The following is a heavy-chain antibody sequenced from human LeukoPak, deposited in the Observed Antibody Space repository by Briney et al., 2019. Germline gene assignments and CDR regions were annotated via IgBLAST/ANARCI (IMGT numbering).Heavy chain of an antibody. D-gene: IGHD3-10*01. CDR3: AKDRAGHASGSLMS. CDR1: GFTFSTYA. CDR2: ISYDATET. V-gene: IGHV3-30*18. Sequence: GTSLRFSCVASGFTFSTYAMHWVRQAPGRELEWMAAISYDATETYYAGSVKGRFTISRDNSKKTLFLQMNGLTVGETAVYYCAKDRAGHASGSLMSWGQGTLVTVSS. J-gene: IGHJ4*02.